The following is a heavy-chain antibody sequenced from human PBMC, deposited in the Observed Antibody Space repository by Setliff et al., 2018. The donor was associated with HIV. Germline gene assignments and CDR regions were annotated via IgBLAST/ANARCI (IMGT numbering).Heavy chain of an antibody. D-gene: IGHD3-10*01. CDR3: ARGKGVGGVVITGGLDV. J-gene: IGHJ6*04. CDR2: MNPNTGVS. Sequence: ASVKVSCKASGLTFTNVDIHWLRRATGQGLEWMGWMNPNTGVSGYALKFQARVTMTRDTSISTAYMELSSLTSEDTAVYYCARGKGVGGVVITGGLDVWGKGTTVTVSS. V-gene: IGHV1-8*01. CDR1: GLTFTNVD.